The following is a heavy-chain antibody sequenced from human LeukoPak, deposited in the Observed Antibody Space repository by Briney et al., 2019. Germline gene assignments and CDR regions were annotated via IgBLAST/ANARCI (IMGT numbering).Heavy chain of an antibody. Sequence: GGCLRLSCAASGFTFSSYGMHWVRQAPGKGLEWVAFIRYDGSNKYYADSVKGRFTISRDNSKNTLYLQMNSLRAEDTAVYYCALVTVTTSRNFDYWGQGTLVTVSS. CDR2: IRYDGSNK. D-gene: IGHD4-17*01. J-gene: IGHJ4*02. V-gene: IGHV3-30*02. CDR1: GFTFSSYG. CDR3: ALVTVTTSRNFDY.